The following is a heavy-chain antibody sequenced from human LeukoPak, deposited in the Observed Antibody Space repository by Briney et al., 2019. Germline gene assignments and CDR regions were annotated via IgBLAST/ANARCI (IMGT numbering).Heavy chain of an antibody. CDR3: ARGERLGPDF. Sequence: SETLSLTCSVSGGSMNNYYWSWIRQPPGKGLEWIGYIHYSGSTNYNPSLKSRVTISVDTSRSHFSLKLSSATAADTAVFFCARGERLGPDFWGQGTLVTVSS. J-gene: IGHJ4*02. D-gene: IGHD1-1*01. V-gene: IGHV4-59*01. CDR1: GGSMNNYY. CDR2: IHYSGST.